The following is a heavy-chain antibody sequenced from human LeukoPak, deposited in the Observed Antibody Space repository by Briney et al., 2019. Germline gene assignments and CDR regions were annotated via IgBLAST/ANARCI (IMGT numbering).Heavy chain of an antibody. Sequence: SETLSLTCTVSGGSISSSSYYWSWIRQPAGKGLEWIGRIYTSGSTNYNPSLKSRVTMSVDTSKNQFSLKLSSVTAADTAVYYCASESSHGFDYWGQGTLVTVSS. J-gene: IGHJ4*02. D-gene: IGHD2-2*01. CDR1: GGSISSSSYY. V-gene: IGHV4-61*02. CDR2: IYTSGST. CDR3: ASESSHGFDY.